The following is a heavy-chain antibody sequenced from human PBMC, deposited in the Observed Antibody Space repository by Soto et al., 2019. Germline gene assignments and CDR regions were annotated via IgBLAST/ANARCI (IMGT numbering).Heavy chain of an antibody. J-gene: IGHJ1*01. CDR1: GYSFTSYW. Sequence: GESLKISCKGSGYSFTSYWISWVRQMPGKGLDWMGRIDPSDSYTNYSPSFQGHVTISADKSISTAYLQWSSLKASDTAMYYCASETYYYDSSGYYHGYFQHWGQGTLVTVSS. CDR2: IDPSDSYT. CDR3: ASETYYYDSSGYYHGYFQH. D-gene: IGHD3-22*01. V-gene: IGHV5-10-1*01.